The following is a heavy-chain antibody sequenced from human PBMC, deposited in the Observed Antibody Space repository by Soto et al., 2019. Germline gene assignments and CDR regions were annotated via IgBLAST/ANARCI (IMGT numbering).Heavy chain of an antibody. CDR3: ARDNGAEDDYGDGPAGFDP. J-gene: IGHJ5*02. Sequence: ASVKVSCKASGYTFTSYAMHWVRQAPGQRLEWMGWINAGNGNTKYSQKFQGRVTITRDTSASTAYMELSSLRSEDTAVYYCARDNGAEDDYGDGPAGFDPWGQGTLVTVSS. V-gene: IGHV1-3*01. CDR1: GYTFTSYA. CDR2: INAGNGNT. D-gene: IGHD4-17*01.